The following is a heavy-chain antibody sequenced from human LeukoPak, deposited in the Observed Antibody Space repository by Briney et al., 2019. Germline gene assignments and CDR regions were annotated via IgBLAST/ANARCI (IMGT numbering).Heavy chain of an antibody. D-gene: IGHD3-22*01. CDR2: INGDGSTT. CDR1: GFAFNKYW. J-gene: IGHJ4*02. CDR3: ATGNYYDSRGYYTFGH. Sequence: QPGGSLRLSCAASGFAFNKYWMHWVRQAPGKWLVWVSRINGDGSTTSYADSVKGGFTISRDNDKKTLSLQMRSLRAEDTAVYYCATGNYYDSRGYYTFGHWGQGTLVTVSS. V-gene: IGHV3-74*01.